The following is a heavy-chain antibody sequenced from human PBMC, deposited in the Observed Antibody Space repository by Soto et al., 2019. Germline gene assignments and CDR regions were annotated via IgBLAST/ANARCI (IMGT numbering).Heavy chain of an antibody. Sequence: GGSLRLSCAASGFTFSNAWMSWVRQAPGKGLEWVGRIKSKTDGGTTDYAAPVKGRFTISRDDSKNTLYLQMNSLKTEDTAVYYCTKAPHYYYDYVWGSYTPDSSGFFFDYWGQGTLVTVSS. CDR3: TKAPHYYYDYVWGSYTPDSSGFFFDY. V-gene: IGHV3-15*01. CDR2: IKSKTDGGTT. D-gene: IGHD3-16*01. CDR1: GFTFSNAW. J-gene: IGHJ4*02.